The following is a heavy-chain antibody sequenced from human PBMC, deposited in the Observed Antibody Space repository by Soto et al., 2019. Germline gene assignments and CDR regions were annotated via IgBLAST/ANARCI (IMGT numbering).Heavy chain of an antibody. CDR3: GKDPNGDYFCAFDF. V-gene: IGHV3-23*01. CDR2: ITGSGDYT. CDR1: GFTFSSYA. Sequence: EVQMLESGGGLVQPGGSLRLSCAASGFTFSSYALTWVRQAPGKGLEWVSSITGSGDYTRYTDSVKGRFTITRDNAKNTLFLQLKSLRADDTAIYYCGKDPNGDYFCAFDFWGQGTMVTVSS. D-gene: IGHD4-17*01. J-gene: IGHJ3*01.